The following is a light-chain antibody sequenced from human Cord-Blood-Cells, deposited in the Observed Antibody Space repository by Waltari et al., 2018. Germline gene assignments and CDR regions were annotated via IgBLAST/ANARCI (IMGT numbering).Light chain of an antibody. CDR1: KSVSSN. J-gene: IGKJ2*01. CDR3: QQYNNWPYT. Sequence: ETVMTKSSATLSVSPGERATLSCTASKSVSSNLAWYQQKPGQAPRLLIYGASTRATGIPARFSGSGSGTEFTLTISSLQSEDFAVYYCQQYNNWPYTFGQGTKLEIK. CDR2: GAS. V-gene: IGKV3-15*01.